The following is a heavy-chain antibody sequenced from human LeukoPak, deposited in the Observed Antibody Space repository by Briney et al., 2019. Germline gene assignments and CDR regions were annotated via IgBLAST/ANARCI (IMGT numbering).Heavy chain of an antibody. CDR3: ARDRWGTAMVFDY. CDR1: GFTFSSYS. J-gene: IGHJ4*02. CDR2: ISSSSSYI. Sequence: GASLRLSCAASGFTFSSYSMNWVRQAPGKGLEWVSSISSSSSYIYYADSVKGRFTISRDNAKNSLYLQMNSLRAEDTAVYYCARDRWGTAMVFDYWGQGTLVTVSS. D-gene: IGHD5-18*01. V-gene: IGHV3-21*01.